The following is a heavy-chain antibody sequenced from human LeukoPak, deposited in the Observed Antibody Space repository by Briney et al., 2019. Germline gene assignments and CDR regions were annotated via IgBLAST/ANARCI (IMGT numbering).Heavy chain of an antibody. CDR1: GFTFNRCW. CDR3: AGGRLVATSKAVAIDY. CDR2: ITSSGSTI. D-gene: IGHD5-12*01. V-gene: IGHV3-48*04. J-gene: IGHJ4*02. Sequence: GGSLRLSCVVSGFTFNRCWMNWVRQAPGKGLEWVSYITSSGSTIYYADSVKGRFTISRDNAKNTLYLQMNNLRADDTAVYYCAGGRLVATSKAVAIDYWGQGTLVTVSS.